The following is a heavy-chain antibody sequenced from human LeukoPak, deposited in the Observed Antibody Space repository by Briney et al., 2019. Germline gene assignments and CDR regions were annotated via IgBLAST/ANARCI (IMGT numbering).Heavy chain of an antibody. CDR1: GYTFTGYY. CDR3: ARELNSGSQPLDY. J-gene: IGHJ4*02. Sequence: GASVKVSCKASGYTFTGYYMHWVRQAPGQGLEWMGRINPNSGGTNYAQKFQGRVTMTRDTSISTAYIELSRLRSDDTAVYCCARELNSGSQPLDYWGQGTLVTVSS. V-gene: IGHV1-2*06. CDR2: INPNSGGT. D-gene: IGHD1-26*01.